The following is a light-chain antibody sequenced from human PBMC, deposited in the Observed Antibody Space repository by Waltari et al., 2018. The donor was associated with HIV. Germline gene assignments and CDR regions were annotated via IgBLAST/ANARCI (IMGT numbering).Light chain of an antibody. Sequence: SFELTQPPSVSVSPGQTARITCSGDALRKQYVHWYQQKTGQAPVLMIHKDDERPSGIPERFSGSNSGNTATLTISGTQAMDEADYYCQAWDSSTGHVVFGGGTKLTVL. CDR2: KDD. CDR1: ALRKQY. CDR3: QAWDSSTGHVV. J-gene: IGLJ2*01. V-gene: IGLV3-1*01.